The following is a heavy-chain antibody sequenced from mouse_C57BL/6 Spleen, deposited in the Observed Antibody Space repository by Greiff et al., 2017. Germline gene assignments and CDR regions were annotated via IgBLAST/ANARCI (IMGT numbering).Heavy chain of an antibody. J-gene: IGHJ3*01. CDR2: IHPNNGNT. D-gene: IGHD2-4*01. Sequence: QVQLQQSGPELVKPGASVKMSCKASGYSFTSYWMHWVKQRPGQGLEWIGMIHPNNGNTTYNEKFKGKATLTVDKSSSTAYMQLSSLTSEDSAVYYCARGDYDGTWFAYWGQGTLVTVSA. CDR3: ARGDYDGTWFAY. CDR1: GYSFTSYW. V-gene: IGHV1-64*01.